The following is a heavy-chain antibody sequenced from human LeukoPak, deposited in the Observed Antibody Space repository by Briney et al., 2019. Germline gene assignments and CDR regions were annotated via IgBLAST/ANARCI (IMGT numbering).Heavy chain of an antibody. CDR3: ARGEYCSSTSCYDRHWFDP. CDR1: GGSFSGYY. V-gene: IGHV4-34*01. CDR2: INHSGST. D-gene: IGHD2-2*01. J-gene: IGHJ5*02. Sequence: PSQTLSLTCAVYGGSFSGYYWSWIRQPPGKGPEWIGEINHSGSTNYNPSLKSRVTISVDTSKNQFSLKLSSVTAADTAVYYCARGEYCSSTSCYDRHWFDPWGQGTLVTVSS.